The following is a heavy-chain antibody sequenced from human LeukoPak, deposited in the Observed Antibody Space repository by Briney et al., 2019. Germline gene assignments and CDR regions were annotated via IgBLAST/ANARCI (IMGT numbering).Heavy chain of an antibody. D-gene: IGHD6-13*01. V-gene: IGHV4-59*01. Sequence: SETLSLTCTVSGGSISNKYWSWIRQPPGKGLEWLGYIYYSGSTNYNPSLKSRVTILVDTSKNQFSLKLSPVTAADTAVYYCARVYYSNSYDYWYFDLWGRGTLVTVSS. CDR1: GGSISNKY. CDR3: ARVYYSNSYDYWYFDL. J-gene: IGHJ2*01. CDR2: IYYSGST.